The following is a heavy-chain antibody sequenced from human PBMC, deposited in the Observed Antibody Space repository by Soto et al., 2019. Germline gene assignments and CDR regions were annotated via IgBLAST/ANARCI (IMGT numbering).Heavy chain of an antibody. CDR3: ARGLRYCSGGSCYGHWFDP. J-gene: IGHJ5*02. V-gene: IGHV4-34*01. D-gene: IGHD2-15*01. Sequence: QVQLQQWGAGLLKPSETLSLTCAVYGGSFSGYYWSWIRQPPGKGLEWIGEINHSGSTNYNPSLKSRVTISVDTSKNQFSLKLSSVTAADTAVYYCARGLRYCSGGSCYGHWFDPWGQGTLVTVSS. CDR1: GGSFSGYY. CDR2: INHSGST.